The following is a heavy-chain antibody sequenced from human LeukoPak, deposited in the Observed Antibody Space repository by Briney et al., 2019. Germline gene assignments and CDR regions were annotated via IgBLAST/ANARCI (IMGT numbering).Heavy chain of an antibody. CDR2: INPNSGGT. CDR3: ARGNSGYDYVGY. J-gene: IGHJ4*02. Sequence: ASVKVTCKASGYTFTGYYMHWVRQAPGQGLEWMGWINPNSGGTNYAQKFQGRVTMTRDTSISTAYMELSRLRSDDTAVYYCARGNSGYDYVGYWGQGTLVTVSS. CDR1: GYTFTGYY. D-gene: IGHD5-12*01. V-gene: IGHV1-2*02.